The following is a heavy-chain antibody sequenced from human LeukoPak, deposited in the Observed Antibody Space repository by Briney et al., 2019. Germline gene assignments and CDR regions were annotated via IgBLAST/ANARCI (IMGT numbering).Heavy chain of an antibody. V-gene: IGHV4-59*01. J-gene: IGHJ4*02. CDR1: GGSISSYY. D-gene: IGHD5-12*01. CDR3: ARDPGGYSGYGQGFDY. Sequence: SETLSLACTVSGGSISSYYWSWIRQPPGKGLEWIGYIYYSGSTNYNPSLKSRVTISVDTSKNQFSLKLSSVTAADTAVYYCARDPGGYSGYGQGFDYWGQGTLVTVSS. CDR2: IYYSGST.